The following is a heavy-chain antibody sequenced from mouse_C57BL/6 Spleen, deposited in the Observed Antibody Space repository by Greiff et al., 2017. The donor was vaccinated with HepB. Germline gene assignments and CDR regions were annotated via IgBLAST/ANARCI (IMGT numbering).Heavy chain of an antibody. J-gene: IGHJ4*01. CDR1: GYTFTSYG. V-gene: IGHV1-81*01. CDR2: IYPRSGNT. D-gene: IGHD1-1*01. CDR3: ARSTVVADAMDY. Sequence: VQLQQSGAELARPGASVKLSCKASGYTFTSYGISWVKQRTGQGLEWIGEIYPRSGNTYYNEKFKGKATLTADKSSSTAYMELRSRTSEDSAVYFCARSTVVADAMDYWGQGTSVTVSS.